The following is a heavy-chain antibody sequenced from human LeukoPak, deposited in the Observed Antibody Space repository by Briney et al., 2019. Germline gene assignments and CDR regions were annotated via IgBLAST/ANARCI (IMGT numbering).Heavy chain of an antibody. V-gene: IGHV3-23*01. Sequence: GGSLRLSCAASGFTFSSYAMSWVRQAPGKGLEWVSAISGSGGSTYYADSVKGRFTISRDNSKNTLYLQMNSLRAEDTAVYYCAKAITVDTAMVFMYYYCGMDVWGQGTTVTVSS. CDR1: GFTFSSYA. CDR3: AKAITVDTAMVFMYYYCGMDV. CDR2: ISGSGGST. J-gene: IGHJ6*02. D-gene: IGHD5-18*01.